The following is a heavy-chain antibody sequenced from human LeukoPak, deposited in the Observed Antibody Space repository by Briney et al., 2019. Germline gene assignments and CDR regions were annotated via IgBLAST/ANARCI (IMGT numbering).Heavy chain of an antibody. CDR2: IYYSGST. CDR3: ARSITMVRGVMYYYYYMDV. CDR1: GGSISSYY. D-gene: IGHD3-10*01. V-gene: IGHV4-59*01. J-gene: IGHJ6*03. Sequence: SETLSLTCTVSGGSISSYYWSWIRQPPGKGLEWVGYIYYSGSTNYNPSLMSRVTISVVTSKNQFSLKLSSVTAADTAVYYCARSITMVRGVMYYYYYMDVWGKGTTVTVSS.